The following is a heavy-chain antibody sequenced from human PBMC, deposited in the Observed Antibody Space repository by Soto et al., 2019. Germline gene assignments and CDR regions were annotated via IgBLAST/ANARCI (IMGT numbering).Heavy chain of an antibody. V-gene: IGHV1-2*04. Sequence: ASVKVSCKASGYTFTGYYMHWVRQAPGQGLEWMGWINPNSGGTNYAQRFQGWVTMTRDTSISTAYMELSRLRSDDTAVYYCARARYFHWLLDYWSQGTRVTVSS. CDR1: GYTFTGYY. D-gene: IGHD3-9*01. CDR2: INPNSGGT. CDR3: ARARYFHWLLDY. J-gene: IGHJ4*02.